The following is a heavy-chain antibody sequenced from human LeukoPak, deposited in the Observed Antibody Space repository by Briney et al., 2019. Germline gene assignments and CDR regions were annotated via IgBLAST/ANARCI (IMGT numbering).Heavy chain of an antibody. CDR3: ARGSGETAHGGDFVY. J-gene: IGHJ4*02. CDR1: GFTFSSYS. V-gene: IGHV3-21*01. D-gene: IGHD5-24*01. CDR2: ISSSSSYI. Sequence: RGSLRLSCAASGFTFSSYSMNWVRQAPGKGLEWVSSISSSSSYIYYADSVKGRFTITRDNAKNSLYLQMNSLRAEDTAVYYCARGSGETAHGGDFVYWGQGTLVTVSS.